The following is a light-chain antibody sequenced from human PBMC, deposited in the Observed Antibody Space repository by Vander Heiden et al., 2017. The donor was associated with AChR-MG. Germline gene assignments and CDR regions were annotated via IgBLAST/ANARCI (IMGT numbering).Light chain of an antibody. CDR1: SSNIGNNY. CDR2: DNN. Sequence: QSVLTQPPSVSAAPGQKVTISCSGSSSNIGNNYVSWYQQLPGTAPQLLIYDNNKRPSGIPDRFSGSKSGTSATLDITGLQTGDEADYYCGTWDGTLDSSLSREGWVFGGGTKLTVL. CDR3: GTWDGTLDSSLSREGWV. J-gene: IGLJ3*02. V-gene: IGLV1-51*01.